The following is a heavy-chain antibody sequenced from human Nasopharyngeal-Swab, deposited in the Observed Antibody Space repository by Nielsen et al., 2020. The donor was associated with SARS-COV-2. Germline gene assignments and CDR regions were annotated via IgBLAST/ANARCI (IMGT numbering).Heavy chain of an antibody. CDR2: INPNSGGT. J-gene: IGHJ4*02. CDR3: ARGREAAAGHFDY. Sequence: ASVKVSCKASGYTFTGCYMHWVRQAPGQGLEWMGRINPNSGGTNYAQKFQGRVTMTRDTSISTAYMELSRLRSDDTAVYYCARGREAAAGHFDYWGQGTLVTVSS. V-gene: IGHV1-2*06. CDR1: GYTFTGCY. D-gene: IGHD6-13*01.